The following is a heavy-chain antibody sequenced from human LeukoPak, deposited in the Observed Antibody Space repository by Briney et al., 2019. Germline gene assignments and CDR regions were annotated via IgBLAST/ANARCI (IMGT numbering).Heavy chain of an antibody. Sequence: PSETLSLTCTVSGGSISSSSYYWGWIRQPPGKGLEWIGYIYYSGSTNYNPSLKSRVTISVDTSKNQFSLKLSSVTAADTAVYYCARDKGLDVWGKGTTVTISS. J-gene: IGHJ6*04. CDR3: ARDKGLDV. CDR2: IYYSGST. V-gene: IGHV4-61*01. CDR1: GGSISSSSYY.